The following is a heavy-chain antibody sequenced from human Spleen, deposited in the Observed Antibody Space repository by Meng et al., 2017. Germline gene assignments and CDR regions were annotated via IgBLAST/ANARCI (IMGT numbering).Heavy chain of an antibody. D-gene: IGHD5-24*01. CDR3: AKDIGDGYPPHYFDY. V-gene: IGHV3-11*01. Sequence: GESLKISCAASGFTFSDYYMSWIRQAPGKGLEWVSYMSSSGSNIYHADSMKGRFTISRDNAKNSVFLQMNSLRAEDTALYYCAKDIGDGYPPHYFDYWGQGTLVTVSS. CDR2: MSSSGSNI. J-gene: IGHJ4*02. CDR1: GFTFSDYY.